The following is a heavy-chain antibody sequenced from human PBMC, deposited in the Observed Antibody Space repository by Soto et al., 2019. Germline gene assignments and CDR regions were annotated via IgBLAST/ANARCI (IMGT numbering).Heavy chain of an antibody. Sequence: SETLSLTCTVSGGSVSSGSYYWSWIRQPPGKGLEWIGYIYYSGSTNYNPSLKSRVTISVDTSKNQFSLKLSSVTAADTAVYYGSRDQTYSSGYFDDWGKGTLVPVAS. CDR1: GGSVSSGSYY. V-gene: IGHV4-61*01. CDR2: IYYSGST. CDR3: SRDQTYSSGYFDD. J-gene: IGHJ4*02. D-gene: IGHD6-19*01.